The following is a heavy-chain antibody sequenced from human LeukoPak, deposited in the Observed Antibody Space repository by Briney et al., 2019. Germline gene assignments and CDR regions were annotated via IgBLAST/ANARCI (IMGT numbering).Heavy chain of an antibody. J-gene: IGHJ4*02. CDR1: GLTVSSNY. V-gene: IGHV3-53*01. CDR2: IYSDGNT. Sequence: GGSLRLSCAASGLTVSSNYMNWVRQAPGKGLEWVSVIYSDGNTYYADSVKGRFTISRDNSKNTLYLQMNSLRAEDTAVYYCAGAQGISARRWGQGTLVTVSS. CDR3: AGAQGISARR. D-gene: IGHD6-6*01.